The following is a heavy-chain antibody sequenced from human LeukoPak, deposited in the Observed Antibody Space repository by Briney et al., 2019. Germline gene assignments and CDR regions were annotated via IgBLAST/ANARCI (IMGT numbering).Heavy chain of an antibody. CDR3: ARRWNRQPFDI. J-gene: IGHJ3*02. CDR1: GGTFSSYA. V-gene: IGHV1-69*13. Sequence: APVKVSCKASGGTFSSYAISWVRQAPGQGLEWMGGIIPIFGTANYAQKFQGRVTITADESTSTAYMELSSLRSEDTAVYYCARRWNRQPFDIWGQGTMVTVSS. D-gene: IGHD1-1*01. CDR2: IIPIFGTA.